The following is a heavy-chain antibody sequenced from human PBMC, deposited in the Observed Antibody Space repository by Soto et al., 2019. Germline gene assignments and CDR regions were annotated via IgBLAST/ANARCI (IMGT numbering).Heavy chain of an antibody. D-gene: IGHD3-3*01. J-gene: IGHJ6*02. Sequence: SETLSLTCTVSGGSISSGDYYWSWIRQPPGKGLEWIGYIYYSGSTYYNPSLKSRVTISVDTSKNQFSLKLSSVTAADTAVYYCARDFLEWLSPSHLQYYYYYGMDVWGQGTTVTV. V-gene: IGHV4-30-4*01. CDR3: ARDFLEWLSPSHLQYYYYYGMDV. CDR2: IYYSGST. CDR1: GGSISSGDYY.